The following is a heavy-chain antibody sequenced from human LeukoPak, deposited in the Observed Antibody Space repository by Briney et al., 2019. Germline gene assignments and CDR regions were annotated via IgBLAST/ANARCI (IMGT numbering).Heavy chain of an antibody. D-gene: IGHD3-10*01. V-gene: IGHV4-59*08. CDR1: GGSISSYY. J-gene: IGHJ4*02. CDR2: IYYSGST. CDR3: ARLSVRAVMREDY. Sequence: SETLSLTCTVSGGSISSYYWSWMRQPPRKGLEWIGYIYYSGSTNYNPSLKSRVTISVDTTKNQFSLKLSSVTAADPAVYYCARLSVRAVMREDYWGQGTLVTVSS.